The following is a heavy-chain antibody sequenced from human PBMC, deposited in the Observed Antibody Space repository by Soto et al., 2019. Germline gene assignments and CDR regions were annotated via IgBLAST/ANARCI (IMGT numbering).Heavy chain of an antibody. CDR2: IKQDGSEK. CDR1: GFTFSSYW. D-gene: IGHD2-15*01. V-gene: IGHV3-7*05. Sequence: GGSLRLSCAASGFTFSSYWMSWVRQAPGKGLEWVANIKQDGSEKYYVDSVKGRFTISRDNAKNSLDLQMNSLRAEDTAVYYCARDIPDIVVVVAATPRFYGMDVWGQGTTVTVSS. J-gene: IGHJ6*02. CDR3: ARDIPDIVVVVAATPRFYGMDV.